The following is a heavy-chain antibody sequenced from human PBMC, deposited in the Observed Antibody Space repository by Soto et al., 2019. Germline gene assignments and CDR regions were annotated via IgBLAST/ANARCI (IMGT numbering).Heavy chain of an antibody. CDR2: ISYDGSNK. D-gene: IGHD3-22*01. CDR3: ARDLDYYDSSGYYGTLAY. CDR1: GFTFSSYA. Sequence: HPGGSLRLSCAASGFTFSSYAMHWVRQAPGKGLEWVAVISYDGSNKYYADSVKGRFTISRDNSKNTLYLQMNSLRAEDTAVYYCARDLDYYDSSGYYGTLAYWGQGT. J-gene: IGHJ4*02. V-gene: IGHV3-30-3*01.